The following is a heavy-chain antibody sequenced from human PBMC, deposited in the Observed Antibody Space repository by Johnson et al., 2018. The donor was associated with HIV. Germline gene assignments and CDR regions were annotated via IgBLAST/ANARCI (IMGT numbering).Heavy chain of an antibody. CDR1: GFTFSNYD. Sequence: QVQLVESGGGVVQPGRSLRLSCAASGFTFSNYDIHWVRQAPGKGLEWVAVIWYDGSNKYYADSVKGRFTISRDNSKNTLYLQMNSLRAEDTAVYYCAKDLFTGREDDVFDVWGQGTMVTVSS. V-gene: IGHV3-33*06. J-gene: IGHJ3*01. CDR2: IWYDGSNK. CDR3: AKDLFTGREDDVFDV. D-gene: IGHD1-14*01.